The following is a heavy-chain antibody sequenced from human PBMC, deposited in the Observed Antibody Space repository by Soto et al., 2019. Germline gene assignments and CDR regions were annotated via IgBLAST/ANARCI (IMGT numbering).Heavy chain of an antibody. D-gene: IGHD3-3*01. J-gene: IGHJ5*02. CDR2: IYYSGST. CDR1: GGSISSGGYY. V-gene: IGHV4-31*03. CDR3: ARDSARFLEWLPTPGGWFDP. Sequence: PSETLSLTCTVSGGSISSGGYYWSWIRQHPGKGLEWIGYIYYSGSTYYNPSLKSRVTISVDTSKNQFSLKLSSVTAADTAVYYCARDSARFLEWLPTPGGWFDPWGQGTLVT.